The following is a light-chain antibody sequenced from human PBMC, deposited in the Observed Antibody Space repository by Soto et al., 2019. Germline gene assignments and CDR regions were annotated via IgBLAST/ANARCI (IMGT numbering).Light chain of an antibody. V-gene: IGKV1-39*01. CDR1: QIIATD. Sequence: DVLVTQSPSSLSAPVGDRVTITCRASQIIATDLSWYQQRPGKAPTLLIYGVSTLQRGVPSRFSGSGSGTDFTLTINSLQPEDSATYYCQQTYSTPITFGRGTRLEIK. CDR2: GVS. CDR3: QQTYSTPIT. J-gene: IGKJ5*01.